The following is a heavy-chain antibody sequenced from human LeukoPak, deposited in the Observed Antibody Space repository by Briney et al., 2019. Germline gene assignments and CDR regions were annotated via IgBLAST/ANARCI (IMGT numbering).Heavy chain of an antibody. Sequence: SVKVSCKASGGTFSSYAISWVRQAPGQGLEWMGRIIPILGIANYAQKFQGRVTITADKSTSTAYMELSSLGSEDTAVYYCARDNKARFDFWSGYDDYWGQGTLVTVSS. CDR3: ARDNKARFDFWSGYDDY. D-gene: IGHD3-3*01. V-gene: IGHV1-69*04. J-gene: IGHJ4*02. CDR1: GGTFSSYA. CDR2: IIPILGIA.